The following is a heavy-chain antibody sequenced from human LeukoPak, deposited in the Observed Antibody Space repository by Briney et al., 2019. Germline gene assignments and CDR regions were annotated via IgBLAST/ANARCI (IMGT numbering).Heavy chain of an antibody. CDR3: ARMPRTLGAFDI. CDR1: GGPISTYY. CDR2: ICYSVST. Sequence: PSWTLSLTCAVSGGPISTYYWSWIRQPPGKGREWIGDICYSVSTKYNPSLKTRVTISVDTSKNEFSLKLNSVAAADTAVYYCARMPRTLGAFDIWGQGTMVTVSS. J-gene: IGHJ3*02. D-gene: IGHD2-2*01. V-gene: IGHV4-59*01.